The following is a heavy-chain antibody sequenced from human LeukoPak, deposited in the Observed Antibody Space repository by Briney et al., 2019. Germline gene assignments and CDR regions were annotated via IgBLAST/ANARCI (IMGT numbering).Heavy chain of an antibody. D-gene: IGHD6-13*01. CDR2: IYYSGST. J-gene: IGHJ5*02. CDR3: ARWFLDIPDYSSSWYSSNWFDP. CDR1: GGSISSSSYY. Sequence: SETLSLTCTVSGGSISSSSYYWGWIRQPPGKGLEWIGSIYYSGSTNYNPSLKSRVTISVDTSKNQFSLKLTSVTAADTAVYYCARWFLDIPDYSSSWYSSNWFDPWGQGTLVTVSS. V-gene: IGHV4-39*07.